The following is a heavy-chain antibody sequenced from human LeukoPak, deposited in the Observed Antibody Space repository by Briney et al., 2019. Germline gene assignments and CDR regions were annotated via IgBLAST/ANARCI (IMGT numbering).Heavy chain of an antibody. J-gene: IGHJ4*02. V-gene: IGHV3-7*01. CDR1: GFTFGSHW. CDR3: ARGLLGATTSYFDY. Sequence: PGGSLRLSCTASGFTFGSHWMIWVRRAPGKGLEWVANTNQDGSREKYADSVRGQFTVSRDNAKNSVYLQMNSLGVEDTAIYYCARGLLGATTSYFDYWGQGTLVTVSS. CDR2: TNQDGSRE. D-gene: IGHD1-26*01.